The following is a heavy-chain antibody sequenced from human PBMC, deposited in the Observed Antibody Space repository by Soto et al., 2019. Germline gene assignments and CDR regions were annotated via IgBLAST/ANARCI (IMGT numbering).Heavy chain of an antibody. CDR1: GVIVSDTY. Sequence: PGGSLRLSCTASGVIVSDTYVNLVRQAPGKGLEWVSVISNRGDTHYADSVRGRFSLSRDISDNTLHLQMNNLRVEDTAVYYCAREPRYCRGGSCSITGDAYDIWGQGTMVTVS. D-gene: IGHD2-15*01. J-gene: IGHJ3*02. V-gene: IGHV3-66*01. CDR3: AREPRYCRGGSCSITGDAYDI. CDR2: ISNRGDT.